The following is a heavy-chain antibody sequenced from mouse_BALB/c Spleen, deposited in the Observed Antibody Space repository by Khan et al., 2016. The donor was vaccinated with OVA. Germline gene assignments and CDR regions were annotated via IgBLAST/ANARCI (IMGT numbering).Heavy chain of an antibody. CDR1: GFSLSSYG. CDR2: IWSGGVT. V-gene: IGHV2-2*02. D-gene: IGHD2-4*01. CDR3: VSNYDYNEGFTY. Sequence: VQLQESGPGLVQPSQSLSITCTVSGFSLSSYGVHWVRQSPGKGLEWLGVIWSGGVTAYNAAFISRLSISKDNTSSQAFLKKNSLQATDTAKDYGVSNYDYNEGFTYWGQGTLVTVSA. J-gene: IGHJ3*01.